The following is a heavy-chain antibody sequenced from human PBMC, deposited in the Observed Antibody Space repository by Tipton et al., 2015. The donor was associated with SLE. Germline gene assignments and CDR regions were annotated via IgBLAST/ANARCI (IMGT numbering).Heavy chain of an antibody. CDR2: ISSSSSYI. V-gene: IGHV3-21*01. J-gene: IGHJ4*02. D-gene: IGHD5-24*01. Sequence: GSLRLSCAASGFTFSSYSMNWVRQAPGKGLEWVSSISSSSSYIYYADSVKGRFTISRDNSKNTLYLQMNSLRAEDTAVYYCARTIQFGPGDWGRGTLVTVSS. CDR1: GFTFSSYS. CDR3: ARTIQFGPGD.